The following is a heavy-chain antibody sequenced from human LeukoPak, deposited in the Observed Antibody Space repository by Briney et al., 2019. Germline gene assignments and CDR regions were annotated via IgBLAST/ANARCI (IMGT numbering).Heavy chain of an antibody. Sequence: GSSVKVSCKASGGTFSSYAISWVRQAPGQGLEWMGGIIPIFGTANYAQKFQGRVTITADESTSTAYMELSSRRSEDTAVYYCARDSEDIVVVPAAGWGQGTLVTVSS. J-gene: IGHJ4*02. CDR1: GGTFSSYA. CDR3: ARDSEDIVVVPAAG. V-gene: IGHV1-69*01. D-gene: IGHD2-2*01. CDR2: IIPIFGTA.